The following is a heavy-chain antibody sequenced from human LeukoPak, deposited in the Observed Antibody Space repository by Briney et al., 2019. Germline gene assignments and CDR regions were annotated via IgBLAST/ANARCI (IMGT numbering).Heavy chain of an antibody. CDR1: GGSISSGGYY. Sequence: SETLSLTCTVSGGSISSGGYYWSWIRQHPGKGLEWIGYIYYSGSTYYNPSLKSRVTISVDTSKNQFSLKLSSVTAADTAVYYCARVAAAAGRGWFDPWGQGTLVTVSS. D-gene: IGHD6-13*01. CDR2: IYYSGST. J-gene: IGHJ5*02. CDR3: ARVAAAAGRGWFDP. V-gene: IGHV4-31*03.